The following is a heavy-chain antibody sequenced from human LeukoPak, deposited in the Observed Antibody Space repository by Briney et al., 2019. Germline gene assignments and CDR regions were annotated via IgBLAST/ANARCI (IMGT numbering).Heavy chain of an antibody. CDR2: INPNSGGT. V-gene: IGHV1-2*02. J-gene: IGHJ4*02. CDR1: GYTFTCYY. CDR3: ARATYSSSWYFDY. D-gene: IGHD6-13*01. Sequence: ASVKVSCKASGYTFTCYYMHWVRQAPGQGLEWMGWINPNSGGTNYAQKFQGRVTMTRDTSISTAYMELSRLRSDDTAVYYCARATYSSSWYFDYWGQGTLVTVSS.